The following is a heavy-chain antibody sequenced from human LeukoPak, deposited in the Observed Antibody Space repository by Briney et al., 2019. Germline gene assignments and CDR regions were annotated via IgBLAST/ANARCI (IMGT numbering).Heavy chain of an antibody. V-gene: IGHV1-46*01. CDR3: ARSPAKTAFDI. CDR1: GYTFTSYY. Sequence: ASVTVSFKASGYTFTSYYMHWVRQAPGQGLEWMGIINPSGGSTSYAQKFQGRVTMTRDTSTSTVYMELSSLRSEDTVVYYCARSPAKTAFDIWGQGTMVTVSS. D-gene: IGHD6-25*01. CDR2: INPSGGST. J-gene: IGHJ3*02.